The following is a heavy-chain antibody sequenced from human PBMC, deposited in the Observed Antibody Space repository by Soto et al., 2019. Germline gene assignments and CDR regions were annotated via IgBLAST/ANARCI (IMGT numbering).Heavy chain of an antibody. CDR1: GGSVSSGSYY. CDR3: ARGTAVDVFDY. Sequence: SETRSLTCTVSGGSVSSGSYYWSWIRQPPGKGLEWIGYIYYSGSTNYNPSLKSRVTISVDTSKNQFSLKLSSVTAADTAVYYCARGTAVDVFDYWGQGTLVTVSS. V-gene: IGHV4-61*01. J-gene: IGHJ4*02. CDR2: IYYSGST. D-gene: IGHD6-19*01.